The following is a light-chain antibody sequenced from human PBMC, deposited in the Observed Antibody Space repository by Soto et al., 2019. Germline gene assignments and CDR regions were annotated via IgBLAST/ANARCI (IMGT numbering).Light chain of an antibody. J-gene: IGLJ2*01. CDR3: SSYAASNNLV. Sequence: QSALTQPPSASGSPGQSVTISCTGTSSDVGGYNYVSWYQQHPGKAPKLMIYEVSKRPSGVPDRFSGSKSGNTASLTVSGLQAEDEADYYCSSYAASNNLVFGGRTKLTVL. CDR1: SSDVGGYNY. CDR2: EVS. V-gene: IGLV2-8*01.